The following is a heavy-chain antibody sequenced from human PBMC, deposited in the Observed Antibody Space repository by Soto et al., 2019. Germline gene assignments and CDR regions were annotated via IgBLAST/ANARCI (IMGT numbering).Heavy chain of an antibody. CDR3: ARPKAGYVLRYFDWLSPFDY. CDR2: IIPIFGTA. Sequence: QVQLVQSGAEVKKPGSSVKVSCKASGGTFSSYAISWVRQAPGQGLEWMGGIIPIFGTANYAQKFQGRVTITADESTSTAYMELSSLRSEDTAVYYCARPKAGYVLRYFDWLSPFDYWGQGTLVTVSS. V-gene: IGHV1-69*01. J-gene: IGHJ4*02. CDR1: GGTFSSYA. D-gene: IGHD3-9*01.